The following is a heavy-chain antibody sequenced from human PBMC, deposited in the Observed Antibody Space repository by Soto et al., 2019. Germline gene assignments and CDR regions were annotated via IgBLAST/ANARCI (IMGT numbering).Heavy chain of an antibody. J-gene: IGHJ6*02. CDR3: AKDSRGLWFGELSYYGMDV. CDR2: ISYDGSNK. D-gene: IGHD3-10*01. V-gene: IGHV3-30*18. CDR1: GFTFSSYG. Sequence: PGGSLRLSCAASGFTFSSYGMHWVRQAPGKGLEWVAVISYDGSNKYYADSVKGRFTISRDNSKNTLYLQMNSLRAEDTAVYYCAKDSRGLWFGELSYYGMDVWGQGTTVTVAS.